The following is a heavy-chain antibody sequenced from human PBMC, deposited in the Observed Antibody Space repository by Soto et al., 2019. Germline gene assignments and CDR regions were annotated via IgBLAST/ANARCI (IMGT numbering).Heavy chain of an antibody. CDR2: MSYDGRNQ. CDR3: AKPHISHSYGYYFDN. Sequence: QVQLVESGGGVVQPGGSLRLSCGAAGFTITSYGMHWVRQAPGKGLEWVAGMSYDGRNQYYADSVRGRSTISRATSTNTLYLQMSSLRSEDTAVYYCAKPHISHSYGYYFDNWGQGTLVTVSS. J-gene: IGHJ4*02. V-gene: IGHV3-30*18. CDR1: GFTITSYG. D-gene: IGHD3-16*02.